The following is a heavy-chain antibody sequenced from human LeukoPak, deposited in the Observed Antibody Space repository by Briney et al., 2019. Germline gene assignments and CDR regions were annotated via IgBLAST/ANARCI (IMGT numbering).Heavy chain of an antibody. V-gene: IGHV4-59*01. D-gene: IGHD1-26*01. CDR2: IYYSGST. Sequence: SETLSLTCTVSGGSISSYYWSWIRQPPGKGLEWLGYIYYSGSTNYNPSLKSRVTISVDTTKNQFSLKLSSVTAADTAVYYCARAIVGAKTIDYWGQGTLVTVSS. CDR1: GGSISSYY. J-gene: IGHJ4*02. CDR3: ARAIVGAKTIDY.